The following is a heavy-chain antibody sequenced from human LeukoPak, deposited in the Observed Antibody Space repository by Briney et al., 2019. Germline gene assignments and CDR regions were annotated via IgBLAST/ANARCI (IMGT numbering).Heavy chain of an antibody. CDR2: IYPGDSDT. CDR1: GYSFTSYW. D-gene: IGHD6-13*01. J-gene: IGHJ5*02. V-gene: IGHV5-51*01. Sequence: GESLKISCQGSGYSFTSYWIGWVREMPGKGLEWVVVIYPGDSDTRYSPSFQGQVTISADKSISTAYLQWSSLKASDTAMYYCARHFSLYSSSWYWFDPWGQGTLVTVSS. CDR3: ARHFSLYSSSWYWFDP.